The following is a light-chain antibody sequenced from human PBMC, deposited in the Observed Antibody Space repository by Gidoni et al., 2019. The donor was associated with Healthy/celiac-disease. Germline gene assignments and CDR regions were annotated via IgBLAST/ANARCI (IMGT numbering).Light chain of an antibody. CDR2: DAS. CDR3: QQLDQYVFT. J-gene: IGKJ3*01. CDR1: QGINSY. Sequence: SPSCLCGSVGDRVNITCRASQGINSYLDWYQQKPGEAPKLLIYDASSLQSGVPSRFSGSGSGTDFTLTISSLQPEESATYYCQQLDQYVFTFGAGTEVDIK. V-gene: IGKV1-9*01.